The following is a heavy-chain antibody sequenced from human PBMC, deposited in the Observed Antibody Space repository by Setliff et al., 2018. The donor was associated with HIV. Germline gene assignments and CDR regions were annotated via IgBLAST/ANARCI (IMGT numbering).Heavy chain of an antibody. CDR1: GYIVTSND. V-gene: IGHV1-8*02. CDR3: ARGTRVVGATTHFYYYMDV. J-gene: IGHJ6*03. D-gene: IGHD1-26*01. CDR2: MNPNSGNT. Sequence: ASVKVSCKASGYIVTSNDINWVRQATGQGLEWMGWMNPNSGNTGYAQKFQGRITISRNTSIGTSYMELNSLTSGDTAVYYCARGTRVVGATTHFYYYMDVWGKVTTVPVSS.